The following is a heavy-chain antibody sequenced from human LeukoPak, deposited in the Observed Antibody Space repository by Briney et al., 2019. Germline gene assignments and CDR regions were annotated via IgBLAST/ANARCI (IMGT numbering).Heavy chain of an antibody. CDR2: IYWDDDK. V-gene: IGHV2-5*02. D-gene: IGHD6-13*01. Sequence: SGPTLVNPTQTLTLTCTFSGFSLSTSGVGVGWIRQPPGKALEWLALIYWDDDKRYSPSLKSRLTITKDTSKNQVVLTMTNMDPVDTATYYCAPLAAAGTHAPDAFDIWGQGTMVTVSS. J-gene: IGHJ3*02. CDR3: APLAAAGTHAPDAFDI. CDR1: GFSLSTSGVG.